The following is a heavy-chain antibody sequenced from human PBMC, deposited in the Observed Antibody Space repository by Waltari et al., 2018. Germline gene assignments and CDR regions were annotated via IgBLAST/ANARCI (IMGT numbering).Heavy chain of an antibody. D-gene: IGHD6-13*01. CDR1: GGSISSYY. CDR3: ARGVGSWSSYYYYYMDV. J-gene: IGHJ6*03. Sequence: QVQLQESDPGLVKPSETLSLTCTVSGGSISSYYWSWIRQPPGKGLEWIGYIYYSGSTNYNPSLKSRVTISVDTSKNQFSLKLSSVTAADTAVYYCARGVGSWSSYYYYYMDVWGKGTTVTVSS. V-gene: IGHV4-59*01. CDR2: IYYSGST.